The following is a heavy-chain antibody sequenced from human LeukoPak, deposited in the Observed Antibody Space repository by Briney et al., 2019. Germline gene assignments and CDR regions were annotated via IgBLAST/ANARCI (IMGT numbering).Heavy chain of an antibody. J-gene: IGHJ4*02. CDR2: ISSSSSYI. D-gene: IGHD6-13*01. CDR1: GFTFSSYS. CDR3: ARAKLVIAAASLYYFDY. V-gene: IGHV3-21*01. Sequence: PGGSLRLSCAASGFTFSSYSMNWVRQAPGKGLEWVTSISSSSSYIYYADSVKGRFTISRDNAKNSLYLQMNSLRAEDTAVYYCARAKLVIAAASLYYFDYWGQGTLVTVSS.